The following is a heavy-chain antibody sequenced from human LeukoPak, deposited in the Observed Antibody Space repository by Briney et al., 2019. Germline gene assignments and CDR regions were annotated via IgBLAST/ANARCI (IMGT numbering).Heavy chain of an antibody. V-gene: IGHV3-23*01. D-gene: IGHD2-15*01. CDR1: GFTFSSYA. J-gene: IGHJ4*02. Sequence: PGGSLRLSCAAAGFTFSSYAMSWVRQAPGKGLEWVSAINASGDSTYYADSVKGRFTISRDNSKNTLYLHMNSLRAEDTAVYYCAKTRGYCSGGSCYQDYWGQGTLVTVSS. CDR2: INASGDST. CDR3: AKTRGYCSGGSCYQDY.